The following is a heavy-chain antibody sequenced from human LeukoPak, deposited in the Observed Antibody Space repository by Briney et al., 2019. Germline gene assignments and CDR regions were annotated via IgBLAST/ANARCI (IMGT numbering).Heavy chain of an antibody. CDR2: ISAYNGNT. CDR3: ARSMVRGVIRSWFDP. V-gene: IGHV1-18*01. Sequence: GASVKVSCKASGYTSTSYGISWVRQAPGQGLEWMGWISAYNGNTNYAQKLQGRVTMTTDTSTSTAYMELRSLRSDDTAVYYCARSMVRGVIRSWFDPWGQGTLVTVSS. J-gene: IGHJ5*02. CDR1: GYTSTSYG. D-gene: IGHD3-10*01.